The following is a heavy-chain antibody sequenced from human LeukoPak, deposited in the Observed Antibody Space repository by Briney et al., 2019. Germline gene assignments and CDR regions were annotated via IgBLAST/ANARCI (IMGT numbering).Heavy chain of an antibody. V-gene: IGHV1-69*05. CDR3: ARDSRYSGYEVAGTDYYYYMDV. CDR2: IIPIFGTA. Sequence: GASVKVSCKASGGTFSSYAISWVRQAPGQGLEWMGGIIPIFGTANYAQKFQGRVTITTDESTSTAYMELSSLRSEDTAVYYCARDSRYSGYEVAGTDYYYYMDVWGKGTTVTVSS. D-gene: IGHD5-12*01. CDR1: GGTFSSYA. J-gene: IGHJ6*03.